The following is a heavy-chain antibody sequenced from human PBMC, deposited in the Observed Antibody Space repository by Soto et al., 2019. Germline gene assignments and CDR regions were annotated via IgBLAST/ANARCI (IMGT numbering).Heavy chain of an antibody. CDR1: GFIFSDHY. Sequence: VQLVESGGGLVQPGGSLRLSCAASGFIFSDHYMDWVRQAPGKGLEWVGRIKNKANSYTTEYAASVKGRFTISRDDSKNSLNRKMNSLKTEDTAVYYCTKISLVGATGGRYCDYWGQGTLLTVSS. V-gene: IGHV3-72*01. CDR3: TKISLVGATGGRYCDY. J-gene: IGHJ4*02. CDR2: IKNKANSYTT. D-gene: IGHD1-26*01.